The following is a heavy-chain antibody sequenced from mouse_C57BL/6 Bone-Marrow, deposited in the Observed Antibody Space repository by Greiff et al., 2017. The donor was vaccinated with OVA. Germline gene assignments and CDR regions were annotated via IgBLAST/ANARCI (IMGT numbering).Heavy chain of an antibody. V-gene: IGHV14-4*01. Sequence: VQLQQSGAELVRPGASVKLSCTASGFNIKDDYMHWVKQRPEQGLEWIGGIDPENGDTEYASKFQGKATITAATSSTTAYLQLRSLTSADTAVYYCTTEKYYFAYWGQGPTLTVSS. CDR1: GFNIKDDY. D-gene: IGHD1-3*01. CDR3: TTEKYYFAY. CDR2: IDPENGDT. J-gene: IGHJ2*01.